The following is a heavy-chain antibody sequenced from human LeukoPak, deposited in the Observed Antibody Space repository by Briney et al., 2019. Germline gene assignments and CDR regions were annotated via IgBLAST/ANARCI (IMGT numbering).Heavy chain of an antibody. CDR3: ARGYDFWSGSLRGYMDV. J-gene: IGHJ6*03. Sequence: ASVKVSCKASGYTFTSYGISWVRQAPGQGLEWMGWISAYNGNTNYAQKLQGRVTMTTDTSTSTAYMELRSLRSDDTAVYYCARGYDFWSGSLRGYMDVWAKGPRSPSP. CDR2: ISAYNGNT. CDR1: GYTFTSYG. D-gene: IGHD3-3*01. V-gene: IGHV1-18*01.